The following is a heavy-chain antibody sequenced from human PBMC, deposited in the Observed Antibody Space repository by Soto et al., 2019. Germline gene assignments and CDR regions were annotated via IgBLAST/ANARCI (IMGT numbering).Heavy chain of an antibody. CDR1: GVTFSSFA. V-gene: IGHV3-23*01. J-gene: IGHJ4*02. CDR3: AKAETYDFWSGLHFDY. CDR2: ISGSGGST. D-gene: IGHD3-3*01. Sequence: GGSLRLSCVASGVTFSSFAMSRVRQAPGKGLEWVSTISGSGGSTYYADSVKGRLTISRDNSKNTLSLHINSLRAEDTAVYYCAKAETYDFWSGLHFDYWGQGTLVTVS.